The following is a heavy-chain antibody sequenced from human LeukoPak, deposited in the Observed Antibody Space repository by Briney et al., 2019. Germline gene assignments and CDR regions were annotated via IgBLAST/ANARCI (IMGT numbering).Heavy chain of an antibody. D-gene: IGHD3-10*01. CDR2: ISDDGSNE. V-gene: IGHV3-30*18. Sequence: PGRSLRLSCAASGXTFSYYGMHWVRQAPGKGLEWVAAISDDGSNEYYADSVKGRFTISRDNSKNTLYLQMNSLRAEDTAVYYCAKDLWFGEFLHYWGQGTLVTVSS. CDR1: GXTFSYYG. CDR3: AKDLWFGEFLHY. J-gene: IGHJ4*02.